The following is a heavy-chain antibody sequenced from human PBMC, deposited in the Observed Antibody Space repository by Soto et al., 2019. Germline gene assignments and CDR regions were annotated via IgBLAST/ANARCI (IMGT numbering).Heavy chain of an antibody. CDR1: NFTFSYAW. Sequence: LRLSCAASNFTFSYAWMSWVRQAPGKGLEWVGRIKSTAYGGTTDYAAPVKGRVTISRDDSKNTLYLQMNSLRTEDTARYYCTTDDTSGYYFHYWGQGTLVTVSS. V-gene: IGHV3-15*01. D-gene: IGHD3-22*01. J-gene: IGHJ4*02. CDR2: IKSTAYGGTT. CDR3: TTDDTSGYYFHY.